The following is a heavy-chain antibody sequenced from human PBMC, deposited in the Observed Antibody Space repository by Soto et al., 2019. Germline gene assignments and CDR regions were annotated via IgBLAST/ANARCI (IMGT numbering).Heavy chain of an antibody. D-gene: IGHD2-2*01. CDR2: IEPSASFP. CDR1: GYKFITHG. J-gene: IGHJ4*02. V-gene: IGHV5-10-1*01. Sequence: GESVKISSKAPGYKFITHGVSCSRQKLRQGREWVGRIEPSASFPNYCPSLPGQVSLSVDKSVSTVYPQLRSLKASDPAIYYCARHPYMTSWYYFGYWGQRPLVTVSS. CDR3: ARHPYMTSWYYFGY.